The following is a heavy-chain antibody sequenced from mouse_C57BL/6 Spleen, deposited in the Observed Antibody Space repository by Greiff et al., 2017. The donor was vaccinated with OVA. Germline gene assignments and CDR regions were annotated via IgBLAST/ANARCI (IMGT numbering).Heavy chain of an antibody. J-gene: IGHJ4*01. CDR2: IDPSDSYT. V-gene: IGHV1-69*01. Sequence: QVQLQQPGAELVMPGASVKLSCKASGYTFTSYWMHWVKQRPGQGLEWIGEIDPSDSYTNYNQKFKGKSTLTVDKSSSTAYMQLSSLTSEDSAVDYCARGQLRLYAMDYWGQGTSVTVSS. CDR1: GYTFTSYW. CDR3: ARGQLRLYAMDY. D-gene: IGHD3-2*02.